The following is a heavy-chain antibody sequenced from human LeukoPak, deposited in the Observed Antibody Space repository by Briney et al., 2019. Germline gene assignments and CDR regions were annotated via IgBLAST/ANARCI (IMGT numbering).Heavy chain of an antibody. D-gene: IGHD1-26*01. CDR3: ARRSGSFQGDYNFDY. CDR2: IYPGDSDT. CDR1: GYIFTSYW. V-gene: IGHV5-51*01. J-gene: IGHJ4*02. Sequence: GESLKVSCKGSGYIFTSYWIAWVRQMPGKGLEWMGIIYPGDSDTRYSPSFQGQVTISADKSISTAYLQWSSLKASDTAMYYCARRSGSFQGDYNFDYWGQGTLVTVSS.